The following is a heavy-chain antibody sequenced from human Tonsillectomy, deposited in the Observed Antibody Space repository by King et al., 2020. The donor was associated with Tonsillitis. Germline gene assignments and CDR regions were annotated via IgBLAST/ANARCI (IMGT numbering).Heavy chain of an antibody. CDR1: GFTSSNYP. CDR2: ISYDGINK. CDR3: ARGVDEWGTDY. V-gene: IGHV3-30*01. J-gene: IGHJ4*02. D-gene: IGHD3-16*01. Sequence: VQLVESGGGVVQPGRSLRLSCAASGFTSSNYPMHWVRQAPGKGLEWVAVISYDGINKYFADSVKGRFTISRDNSQNTMYLQVTSLRVEDTAVYYCARGVDEWGTDYWGQGTLVTVSS.